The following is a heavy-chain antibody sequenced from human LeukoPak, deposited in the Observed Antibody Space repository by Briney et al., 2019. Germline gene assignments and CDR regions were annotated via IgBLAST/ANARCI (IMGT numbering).Heavy chain of an antibody. V-gene: IGHV4-39*01. Sequence: PSETLSLTCTVSGGSISSSSYYWGWICQPPGKGLEWIGSIYYSGSTYYNPSLKSRVTISVDTSKNQFSLKLSSVTAADTAVYYCARHHAGLYCSSTSCLNWFDPWGQGTLVTVSS. J-gene: IGHJ5*02. CDR3: ARHHAGLYCSSTSCLNWFDP. D-gene: IGHD2-2*01. CDR1: GGSISSSSYY. CDR2: IYYSGST.